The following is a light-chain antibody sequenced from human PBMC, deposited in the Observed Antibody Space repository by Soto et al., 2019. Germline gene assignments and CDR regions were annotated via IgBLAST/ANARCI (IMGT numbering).Light chain of an antibody. V-gene: IGKV1-5*03. Sequence: DIQMTQSPSTLSASVGDRVTITCRASQSISSWLAWYQQKPGKAPKLLIYKASSLEGGVPSRFSGSGSGTEFTLTISSLQPDDYATYYCQQYHSFWTFGQGTKVDI. CDR1: QSISSW. J-gene: IGKJ1*01. CDR2: KAS. CDR3: QQYHSFWT.